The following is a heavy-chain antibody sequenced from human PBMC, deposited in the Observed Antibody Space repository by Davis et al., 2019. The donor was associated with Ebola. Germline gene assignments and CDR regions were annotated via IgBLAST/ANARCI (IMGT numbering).Heavy chain of an antibody. J-gene: IGHJ4*02. CDR3: ARDDSEA. V-gene: IGHV4-39*02. CDR1: GGSISSSSYY. D-gene: IGHD2-21*02. CDR2: IYYSGST. Sequence: PSETLSLTCTVSGGSISSSSYYWGWIRQPPGKGLEWIGSIYYSGSTYYNPSLKSRVTISVDTSKNQFSLKLSSVTAADTAVYYCARDDSEAWGQGTLVTVSS.